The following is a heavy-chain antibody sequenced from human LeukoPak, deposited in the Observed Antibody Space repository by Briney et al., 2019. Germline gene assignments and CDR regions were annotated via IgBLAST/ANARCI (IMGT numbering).Heavy chain of an antibody. CDR1: GFTFDDYG. CDR2: INWNGGST. V-gene: IGHV3-20*04. Sequence: RPGGSLRLSCAASGFTFDDYGMSWVRQAPGKGLEWVSGINWNGGSTGYADSVKGRFTISRDNAKNSLYLQMNSLSAEDTALYYCARRVEAAGGRQFDYWGQGTLVTVSS. D-gene: IGHD6-13*01. J-gene: IGHJ4*02. CDR3: ARRVEAAGGRQFDY.